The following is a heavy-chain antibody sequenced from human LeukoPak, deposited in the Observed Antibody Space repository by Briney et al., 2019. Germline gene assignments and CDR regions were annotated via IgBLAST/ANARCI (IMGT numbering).Heavy chain of an antibody. V-gene: IGHV3-74*01. CDR2: IDSYGST. CDR3: ARGLVHDTSGYYSDY. Sequence: PGGSLRLSCAASGFTFRSCWMHWVRQAPGKGLVWVSRIDSYGSTNYADSVKGRFTISRDNAKNTLYLQMNSLRAEDTAVYYCARGLVHDTSGYYSDYWGQGTLVTVSS. D-gene: IGHD3-22*01. CDR1: GFTFRSCW. J-gene: IGHJ4*02.